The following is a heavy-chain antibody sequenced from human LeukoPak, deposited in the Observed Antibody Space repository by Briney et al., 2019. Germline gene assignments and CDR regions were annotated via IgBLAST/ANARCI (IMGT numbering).Heavy chain of an antibody. D-gene: IGHD3-10*01. CDR3: AIPLVDGGFY. Sequence: ASVKVSCKASGYTFTGYYMHWVRQAPGQGLEWMGWINPNSGGTNYAQKFRDRVTMTRDTSISTAYMELSGLRSDDTAGYYCAIPLVDGGFYWGQGTLVTVSS. CDR2: INPNSGGT. CDR1: GYTFTGYY. V-gene: IGHV1-2*02. J-gene: IGHJ4*02.